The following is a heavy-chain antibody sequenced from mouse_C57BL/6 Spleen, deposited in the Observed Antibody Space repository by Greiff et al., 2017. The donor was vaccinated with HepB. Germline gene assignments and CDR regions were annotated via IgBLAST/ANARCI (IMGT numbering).Heavy chain of an antibody. V-gene: IGHV10-1*01. J-gene: IGHJ3*01. CDR1: GFSFNTYA. Sequence: EVKVVESGGGLVQPKGSLKLSCAASGFSFNTYAMNWVRQAPGKGLEWVARIRSKSNNYATYYADSVKDRFTISRDDSESMLYLQMNNLKTEDTAMYYCVRRSDWFAYWGQGTLVTVSA. CDR3: VRRSDWFAY. CDR2: IRSKSNNYAT.